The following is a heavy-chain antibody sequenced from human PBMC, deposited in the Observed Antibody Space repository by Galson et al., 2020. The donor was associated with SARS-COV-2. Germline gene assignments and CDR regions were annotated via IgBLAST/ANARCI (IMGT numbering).Heavy chain of an antibody. CDR3: ARGGYGGHYYYYYYMDV. J-gene: IGHJ6*03. CDR2: ISYGGSDE. CDR1: GFTFSNYA. Sequence: GGSLRLSCAASGFTFSNYAMHWVRQAPGKGLEWVAVISYGGSDEYYADSVKGRFTISRDNSKNTLYLQMNSLRTEDTALYYCARGGYGGHYYYYYYMDVWGKGTTVTVSS. V-gene: IGHV3-30*04. D-gene: IGHD3-16*01.